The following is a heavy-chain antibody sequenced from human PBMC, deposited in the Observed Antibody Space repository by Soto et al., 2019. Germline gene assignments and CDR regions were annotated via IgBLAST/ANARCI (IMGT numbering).Heavy chain of an antibody. Sequence: QVQLQESGPGLVKPSQTLSLTCTVSGGSISSGGYYWSWIRQHPGKGLEWIGYIYYSGSTYYNPSLTSRVTMSVDTSNSQFSLKLSSVTAAYTAVYYCARDFTDSSGPTLGMGVWGQGTTVTVSS. CDR2: IYYSGST. V-gene: IGHV4-31*03. D-gene: IGHD6-19*01. CDR1: GGSISSGGYY. J-gene: IGHJ6*02. CDR3: ARDFTDSSGPTLGMGV.